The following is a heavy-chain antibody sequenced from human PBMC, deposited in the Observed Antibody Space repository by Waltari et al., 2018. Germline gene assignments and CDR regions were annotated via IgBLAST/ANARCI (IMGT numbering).Heavy chain of an antibody. D-gene: IGHD3-10*01. V-gene: IGHV3-48*04. Sequence: EVQLEESGGGLVQPGGSLRLSCAASGFTFSSYSMNWVRQAPGKGLEWVSYISSSSSTIYYADSVKGRFTISRDNAKNSLYLQMNSLRAEDTAVYYCARSTRGYYYYMDVWGKGTTVTISS. CDR2: ISSSSSTI. CDR1: GFTFSSYS. CDR3: ARSTRGYYYYMDV. J-gene: IGHJ6*03.